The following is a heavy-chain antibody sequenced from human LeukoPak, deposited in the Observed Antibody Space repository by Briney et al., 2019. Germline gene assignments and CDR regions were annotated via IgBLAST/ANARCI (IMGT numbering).Heavy chain of an antibody. D-gene: IGHD3-22*01. CDR1: GFTFSSYA. V-gene: IGHV3-21*01. J-gene: IGHJ4*02. CDR2: ISSSSSYI. CDR3: ARDAGRGYYDSSGYYYAFDY. Sequence: PGGSLRLSCAASGFTFSSYAMSWVRQAPGKGLEWVSSISSSSSYIYYADSVKGRFTISRDNAKNSLYLQMNSLRAEDTAVYYCARDAGRGYYDSSGYYYAFDYWGQGTLVTVSS.